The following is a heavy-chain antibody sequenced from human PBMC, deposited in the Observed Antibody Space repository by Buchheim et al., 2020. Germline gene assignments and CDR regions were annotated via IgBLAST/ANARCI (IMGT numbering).Heavy chain of an antibody. CDR2: ISSSSSTI. D-gene: IGHD3-16*01. CDR3: AAPSYEYVWGSYYHY. J-gene: IGHJ4*02. Sequence: EVQLVESGGGLVQPGGSLRLSCAASGFTFSSYSMNWVRQAPGKGLEWVSYISSSSSTIHYGDSVKGRFTISRDNAKNYLYLRMNSLRAEDTAVYYCAAPSYEYVWGSYYHYWGQGAL. V-gene: IGHV3-48*04. CDR1: GFTFSSYS.